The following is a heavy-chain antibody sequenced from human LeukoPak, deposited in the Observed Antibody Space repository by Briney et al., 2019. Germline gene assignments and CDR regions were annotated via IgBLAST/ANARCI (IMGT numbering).Heavy chain of an antibody. CDR3: AKGGRIAAADPYFFVY. D-gene: IGHD6-13*01. J-gene: IGHJ4*02. Sequence: ASVKVSCKASGYTFTSYYMHWLRQAPGQGLEWMGIINPSGGSTNYAQKFQGRVTMTRDMPTSTVYMELSSLRSEDTAVYYCAKGGRIAAADPYFFVYWGQGTLVTVSS. V-gene: IGHV1-46*01. CDR1: GYTFTSYY. CDR2: INPSGGST.